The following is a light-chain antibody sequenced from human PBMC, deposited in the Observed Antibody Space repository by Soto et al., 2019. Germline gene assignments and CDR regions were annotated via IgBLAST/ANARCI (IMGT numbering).Light chain of an antibody. CDR3: QQYGSSPPLT. Sequence: EIVLTRSPGTLSLSPGERATLSCRASQSVSSSYLAWHQQKPGQAPRLPIYGASSRATGIPDRFSGSGSGTDFTLTISRLEAEDFAVYYCQQYGSSPPLTFGGGTKVDIK. V-gene: IGKV3-20*01. J-gene: IGKJ4*01. CDR1: QSVSSSY. CDR2: GAS.